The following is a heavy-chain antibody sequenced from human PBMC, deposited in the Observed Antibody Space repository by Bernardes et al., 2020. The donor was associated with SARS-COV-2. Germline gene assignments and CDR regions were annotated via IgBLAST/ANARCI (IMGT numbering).Heavy chain of an antibody. V-gene: IGHV4-34*01. CDR1: GGSFSGYY. CDR2: INHSGST. CDR3: ARVRGSSSEIDP. Sequence: ETLSLTCAVYGGSFSGYYWSWIRQPPGKGLEWIGQINHSGSTNYNPSLKSRVTISVDTSKNQFSLKLRSVTAADTAVYYCARVRGSSSEIDPWGQGTPVTVSS. J-gene: IGHJ5*02. D-gene: IGHD6-6*01.